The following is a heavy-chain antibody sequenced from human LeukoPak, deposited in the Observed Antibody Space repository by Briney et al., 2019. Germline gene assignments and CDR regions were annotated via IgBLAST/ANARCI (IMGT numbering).Heavy chain of an antibody. CDR2: INTNTGNP. J-gene: IGHJ4*02. D-gene: IGHD6-13*01. V-gene: IGHV7-4-1*02. Sequence: AASVKVSCKASGYTFTSYAMNWVRQAPGQGLEWMGWINTNTGNPTYAQGFTGRFVFSLDTSVSTAYLQISSLKAEDTAVYYCARVPEGLAAAGIDYWGQGTLVTVSS. CDR1: GYTFTSYA. CDR3: ARVPEGLAAAGIDY.